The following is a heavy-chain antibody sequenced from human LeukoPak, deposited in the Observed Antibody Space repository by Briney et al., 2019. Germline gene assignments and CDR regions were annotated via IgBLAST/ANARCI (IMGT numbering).Heavy chain of an antibody. V-gene: IGHV4-34*01. J-gene: IGHJ4*02. CDR3: ARGLGSTYYYDSSGYHRDY. CDR1: GGSFSGYY. D-gene: IGHD3-22*01. CDR2: INHSGST. Sequence: ASETLSLTCAVYGGSFSGYYWSWTRQPPGKGLEWIGEINHSGSTNYNPSLKSRVTISVDTSKNQFSLKLSSVTAADTAVYYCARGLGSTYYYDSSGYHRDYWGQGTLVTVSS.